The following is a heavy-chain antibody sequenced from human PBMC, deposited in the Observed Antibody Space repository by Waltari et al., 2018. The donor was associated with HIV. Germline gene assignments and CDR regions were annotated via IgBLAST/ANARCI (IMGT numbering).Heavy chain of an antibody. V-gene: IGHV3-9*01. D-gene: IGHD2-8*01. CDR3: AKDGRDGVYVEH. CDR1: GFTFDDYA. CDR2: VNWNSDSI. Sequence: EVQLVESGGGLVQPGRSLRLSCAASGFTFDDYAMHWVRQAQGKGLGWVSGVNWNSDSIGYADSVKGRFTISRDNAKNSLYLQMNSLRLEDTAFYYCAKDGRDGVYVEHWGQGTLVTVSS. J-gene: IGHJ1*01.